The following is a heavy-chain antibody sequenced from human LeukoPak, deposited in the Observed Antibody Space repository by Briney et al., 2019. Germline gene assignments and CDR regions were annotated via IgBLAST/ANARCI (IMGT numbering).Heavy chain of an antibody. V-gene: IGHV3-23*01. D-gene: IGHD2-15*01. CDR3: AKGVVAATRYFDY. CDR1: GFTFSSYG. CDR2: ISGSGGST. Sequence: GGSLRLSCAASGFTFSSYGMSWVRQAPGKGLEWVSAISGSGGSTYYADSVKGRFTISRDNSKNTLYLQMNSLRAEDTAVYYCAKGVVAATRYFDYWGQGTLVTVSS. J-gene: IGHJ4*02.